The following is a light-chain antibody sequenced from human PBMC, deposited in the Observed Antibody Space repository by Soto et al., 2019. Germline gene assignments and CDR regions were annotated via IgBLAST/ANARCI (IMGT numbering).Light chain of an antibody. CDR2: GAS. CDR1: QSVSIN. J-gene: IGKJ1*01. CDR3: QQYNNWPRT. Sequence: EIVMTQSPATLSVSPGERATLSCRASQSVSINLAWYQQKPGQAPRLLIYGASSRATGIPARFSGSGSGTEFTLTISSLQSEESAVYFCQQYNNWPRTFGQGAKVEVK. V-gene: IGKV3-15*01.